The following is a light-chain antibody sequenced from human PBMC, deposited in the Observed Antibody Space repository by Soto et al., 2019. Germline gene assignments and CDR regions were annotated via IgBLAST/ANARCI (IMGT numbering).Light chain of an antibody. V-gene: IGKV3-15*01. Sequence: EIVMTQSPATVSVSPGERATLSCRASQTISSDLAWYQQKPGQAPRLLIYDASTRATGVPARFSGSGSGTEFTLTISSLQSEDFAFYYCQQHNNWPPVTFGGGTKVEIK. J-gene: IGKJ4*01. CDR1: QTISSD. CDR2: DAS. CDR3: QQHNNWPPVT.